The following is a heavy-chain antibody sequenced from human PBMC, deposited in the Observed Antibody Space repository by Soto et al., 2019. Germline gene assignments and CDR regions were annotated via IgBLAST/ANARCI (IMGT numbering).Heavy chain of an antibody. Sequence: QVRLVQSGTEMKKPGSSVKVSCKASGDTFSRYTLNWVRQAPGQGLEWMGGIVPNFGTPNYAPTFQDRVAITADESTNTAYMEINGLTSEDTAIYYCARGGYIDPSRHFDVWGQGTLVTVSS. D-gene: IGHD5-18*01. CDR2: IVPNFGTP. J-gene: IGHJ3*01. CDR3: ARGGYIDPSRHFDV. V-gene: IGHV1-69*01. CDR1: GDTFSRYT.